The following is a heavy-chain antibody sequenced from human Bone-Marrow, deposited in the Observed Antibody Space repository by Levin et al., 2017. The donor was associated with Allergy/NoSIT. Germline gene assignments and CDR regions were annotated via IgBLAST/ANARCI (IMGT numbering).Heavy chain of an antibody. CDR2: VNQDGSEK. CDR1: GFRFSDYW. J-gene: IGHJ4*02. D-gene: IGHD2-21*02. Sequence: GESLKISCAASGFRFSDYWMTWVRQAPGKGLEWVASVNQDGSEKYYVDSVKGRFTISRDNAKDSLSLQMNSLRAEDTAVYYCANGVTPDYWGQGTLVSVSS. V-gene: IGHV3-7*01. CDR3: ANGVTPDY.